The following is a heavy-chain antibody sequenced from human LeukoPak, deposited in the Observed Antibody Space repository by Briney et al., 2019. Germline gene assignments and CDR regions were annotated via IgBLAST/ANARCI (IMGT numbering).Heavy chain of an antibody. CDR3: ARDKGDYDTSGSLFVF. J-gene: IGHJ4*02. CDR1: GFTFSRYW. V-gene: IGHV3-7*03. D-gene: IGHD3-22*01. CDR2: IKQDGSEK. Sequence: PGGSLRLSCAASGFTFSRYWMSWVRQAPRKGLEWVANIKQDGSEKYYEDSVKGRFTISRDNAKNSLFLQMNSLRAEDTAVYYCARDKGDYDTSGSLFVFGGQGTLVTVSS.